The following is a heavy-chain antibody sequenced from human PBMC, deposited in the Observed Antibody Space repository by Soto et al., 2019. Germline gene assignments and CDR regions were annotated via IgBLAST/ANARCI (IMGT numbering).Heavy chain of an antibody. J-gene: IGHJ5*02. CDR2: ISAYNGNT. D-gene: IGHD5-12*01. Sequence: ASVKVSCKASGYAFTSYGIIWVRQAPGQGLEWMGWISAYNGNTNYAQKLQGRVTMTTDTSTSTAYMELRSLRSDDTAVYYCARDKRWLQLDWFDPWGQGTLVTVSS. V-gene: IGHV1-18*01. CDR3: ARDKRWLQLDWFDP. CDR1: GYAFTSYG.